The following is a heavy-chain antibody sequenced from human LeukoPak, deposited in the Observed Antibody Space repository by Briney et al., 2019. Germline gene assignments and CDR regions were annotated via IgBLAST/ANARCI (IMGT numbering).Heavy chain of an antibody. J-gene: IGHJ6*02. CDR2: ISSSGSTI. Sequence: GGSLRLSCAASGFTFSSYEMNWVRQAPGKGREWVSYISSSGSTIYYADSVKGRFTISRDNAKNSLYLQMNSLRAEDTAVYYCARGAYCSSTSCPTGYYGMDVWGQGTTVTVSS. V-gene: IGHV3-48*03. CDR1: GFTFSSYE. CDR3: ARGAYCSSTSCPTGYYGMDV. D-gene: IGHD2-2*01.